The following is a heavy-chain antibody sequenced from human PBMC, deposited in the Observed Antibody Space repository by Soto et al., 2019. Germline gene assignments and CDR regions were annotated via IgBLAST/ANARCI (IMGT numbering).Heavy chain of an antibody. CDR3: AKDMGYCTNGVCFYMDV. V-gene: IGHV3-9*01. D-gene: IGHD2-8*01. CDR2: ISWSSGSI. Sequence: EVQLVESGGGLVQPGRSLRLSCAASGFTFDDYAMHWVRQAPGKGLEWVSGISWSSGSIGYADSVKGRFTISRDNAKNSLYLQMNSLRAEDTALYYCAKDMGYCTNGVCFYMDVWGKGTTVTVSS. CDR1: GFTFDDYA. J-gene: IGHJ6*03.